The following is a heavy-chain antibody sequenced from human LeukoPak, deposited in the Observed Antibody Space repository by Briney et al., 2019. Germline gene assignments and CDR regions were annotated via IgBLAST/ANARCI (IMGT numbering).Heavy chain of an antibody. CDR2: INHSGST. V-gene: IGHV4-34*01. CDR3: AREGGQYYDFWSGYYFDY. CDR1: GGSFSGYY. J-gene: IGHJ4*02. D-gene: IGHD3-3*01. Sequence: SETLSLTCAVYGGSFSGYYWSSIRQPPGKGLEWIGEINHSGSTNYNPSLKSRVTISVDTSKNQFSLKLSSVTAADTAVYYCAREGGQYYDFWSGYYFDYWGQGTLVTVSS.